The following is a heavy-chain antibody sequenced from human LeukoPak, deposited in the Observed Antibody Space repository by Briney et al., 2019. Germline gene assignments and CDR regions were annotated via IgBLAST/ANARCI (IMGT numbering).Heavy chain of an antibody. D-gene: IGHD3-22*01. CDR1: GFTFSSYA. CDR3: AKEFRDSSGPTFDY. V-gene: IGHV3-23*01. CDR2: ISGSGGST. J-gene: IGHJ4*02. Sequence: GASLRLSCAASGFTFSSYAMSWVRQAPGEGLEWVSAISGSGGSTYYADSVKGRFTISRDNSKNTLYLQMNSLRAEDTAVYYCAKEFRDSSGPTFDYWGQGTLVTVSS.